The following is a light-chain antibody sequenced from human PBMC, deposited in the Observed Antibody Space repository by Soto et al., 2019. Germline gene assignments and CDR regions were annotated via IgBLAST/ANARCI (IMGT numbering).Light chain of an antibody. CDR3: LQYNTYPFT. CDR2: AAS. J-gene: IGKJ3*01. CDR1: QGIRND. Sequence: DIQMTQSPSSLSASVGDRVTITCRASQGIRNDLGWYQQKPGKAPKRLIHAASSLQSGVPSRFRGSGSGQKFTLTISSLQPEDFAIFYFLQYNTYPFTFGPGTKVDIK. V-gene: IGKV1-17*01.